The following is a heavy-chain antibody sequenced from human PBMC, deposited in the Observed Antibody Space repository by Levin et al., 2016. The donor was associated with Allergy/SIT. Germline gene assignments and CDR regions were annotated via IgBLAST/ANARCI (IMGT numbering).Heavy chain of an antibody. D-gene: IGHD3-3*01. J-gene: IGHJ5*02. CDR2: IIPILGIA. CDR3: ARGEVRFEGNGFDP. Sequence: WVRQAPGQGLEWMGRIIPILGIANYAQKFQGRVTITADKSTSTAYMELSSLRSEDTAVYYCARGEVRFEGNGFDPWGQGTLVTVSS. V-gene: IGHV1-69*04.